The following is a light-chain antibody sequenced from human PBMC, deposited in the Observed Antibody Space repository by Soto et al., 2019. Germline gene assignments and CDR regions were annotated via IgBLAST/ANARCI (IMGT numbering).Light chain of an antibody. CDR3: QQADSFPLT. CDR2: GAS. CDR1: QDISTL. J-gene: IGKJ4*01. V-gene: IGKV1D-12*01. Sequence: DIQITQSPSSLSASIGDTVTINCRASQDISTLLAWYQQKPGKAPKLLIYGASTLESGVPSRFSGRGSGTDFTLTISSLQPEDFATYFCQQADSFPLTFGGGSKVDVK.